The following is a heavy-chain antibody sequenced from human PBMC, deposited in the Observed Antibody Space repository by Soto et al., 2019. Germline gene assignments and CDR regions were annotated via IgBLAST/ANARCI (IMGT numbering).Heavy chain of an antibody. V-gene: IGHV3-23*01. Sequence: GGSLRLSCAASGFTFSSYAMSWVRQAPGKGLEWVSAISGSGGSTYYADSVKGRFTISRDNSKNTLYLQMNSLRAGDTAVYYCAKDLLGVIDNFDYWGQGTLVTVSS. CDR3: AKDLLGVIDNFDY. CDR2: ISGSGGST. J-gene: IGHJ4*02. CDR1: GFTFSSYA. D-gene: IGHD3-16*02.